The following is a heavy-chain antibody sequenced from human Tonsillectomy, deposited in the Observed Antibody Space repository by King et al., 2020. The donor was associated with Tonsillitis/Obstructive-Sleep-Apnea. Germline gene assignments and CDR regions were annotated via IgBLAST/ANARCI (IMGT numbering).Heavy chain of an antibody. CDR1: GYTFTNST. D-gene: IGHD2-2*01. CDR2: INTNTGNP. V-gene: IGHV7-4-1*02. J-gene: IGHJ5*02. CDR3: AREVIVEPAPYGWFDP. Sequence: VQLVESGSELKKPGASVKVSCKASGYTFTNSTLHWVRQAPGQGLEWVGLINTNTGNPTYAQGFTGRFVFSLDPSVSTAYLQISSLKAEDAAVYYCAREVIVEPAPYGWFDPWGQGTLVTVSS.